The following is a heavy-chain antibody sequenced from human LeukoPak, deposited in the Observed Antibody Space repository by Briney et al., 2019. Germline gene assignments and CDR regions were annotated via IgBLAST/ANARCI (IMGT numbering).Heavy chain of an antibody. CDR1: GGTFSSYA. Sequence: ASVKVSSKASGGTFSSYAISWVRQAPGQGLEWMGGIIPIFGTANYAQKFQGRVTITADESTSTAYMELSSLRSEDTAVYYCARGYSRYDSSGYYPPDYWGQGTLVTVSS. CDR3: ARGYSRYDSSGYYPPDY. CDR2: IIPIFGTA. V-gene: IGHV1-69*01. D-gene: IGHD3-22*01. J-gene: IGHJ4*02.